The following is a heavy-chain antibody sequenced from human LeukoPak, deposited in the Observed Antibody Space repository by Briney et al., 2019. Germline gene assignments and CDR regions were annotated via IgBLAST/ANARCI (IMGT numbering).Heavy chain of an antibody. J-gene: IGHJ4*02. CDR2: ISWNSGSI. D-gene: IGHD2-2*01. CDR3: ASSSTSCCHFDY. Sequence: GGSLRLSCAASGFTFDDYAMHWVRQAPGKGLEWVSGISWNSGSIGYADSVKGRFTISRDNAKNSLYLQMNSLRAEDTAVYYCASSSTSCCHFDYWGQGTLVTVSS. CDR1: GFTFDDYA. V-gene: IGHV3-9*01.